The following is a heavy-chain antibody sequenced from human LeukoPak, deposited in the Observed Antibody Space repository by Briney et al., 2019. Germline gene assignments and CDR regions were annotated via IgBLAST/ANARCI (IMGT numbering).Heavy chain of an antibody. V-gene: IGHV3-11*04. CDR2: ISSSGSSI. D-gene: IGHD6-13*01. CDR1: GFTFSDYY. J-gene: IGHJ4*02. Sequence: PGGSLTLSCAASGFTFSDYYMSWIRQAPGKGLEWVSYISSSGSSIFYADSVKGRFTISRDNAKNSLYLQMNSLRAEDTAVYYCATSITAAGIIDYWGQGTLVTVSS. CDR3: ATSITAAGIIDY.